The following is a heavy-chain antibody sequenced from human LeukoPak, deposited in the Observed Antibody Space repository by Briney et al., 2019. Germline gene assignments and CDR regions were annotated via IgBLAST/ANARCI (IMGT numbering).Heavy chain of an antibody. V-gene: IGHV3-7*01. CDR1: GFSISRHW. J-gene: IGHJ4*02. D-gene: IGHD3-10*01. CDR3: ARGPTYGSRSDFLES. CDR2: LKEDVSAR. Sequence: GGSLRLSCVASGFSISRHWMSWVRQAPGKGREWVARLKEDVSARNLVDSVKGRFTISTDNAKNSLYLPMNSLRVEDTAVYYCARGPTYGSRSDFLESWGLGTLVTVSS.